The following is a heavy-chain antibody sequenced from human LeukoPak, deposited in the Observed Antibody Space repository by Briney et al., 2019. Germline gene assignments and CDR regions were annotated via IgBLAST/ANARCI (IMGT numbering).Heavy chain of an antibody. D-gene: IGHD6-13*01. Sequence: GGSLRLSCAASGFTFDDYGMSWVRQVPGKGLEWVSGINWNGGSTGYADSVKGRFTISRDNAKNSLYLQMNSLRAEDTAVYYCATDGGPEYSSSWYLYWGQGTLVTVSS. CDR1: GFTFDDYG. J-gene: IGHJ4*02. CDR2: INWNGGST. V-gene: IGHV3-20*04. CDR3: ATDGGPEYSSSWYLY.